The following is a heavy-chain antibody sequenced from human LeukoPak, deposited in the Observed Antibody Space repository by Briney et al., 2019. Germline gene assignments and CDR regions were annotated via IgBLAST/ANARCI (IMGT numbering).Heavy chain of an antibody. CDR3: ARDLIDGYNHHWLDP. CDR1: GYTFTGYY. D-gene: IGHD5-24*01. CDR2: INPNTGGT. J-gene: IGHJ5*02. Sequence: EASVKVSCKASGYTFTGYYMHWVRQAPGQGLEWMGWINPNTGGTNYAQKFQGRVTLTRDTSSSTAYMELSSLRSDDTALYYCARDLIDGYNHHWLDPRGQGTLVSVAS. V-gene: IGHV1-2*02.